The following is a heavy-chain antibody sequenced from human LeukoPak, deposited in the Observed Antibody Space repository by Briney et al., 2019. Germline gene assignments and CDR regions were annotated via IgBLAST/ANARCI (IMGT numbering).Heavy chain of an antibody. V-gene: IGHV5-51*01. CDR3: ARLQYSYDESAYYFDY. Sequence: GESLKISCKGSGYSFTSYWIGWVRQMPGKGLEWMGIIYPGDSDTRYRPSFQGQVTISADKSISTAYLQWSSLKASDTAMYYCARLQYSYDESAYYFDYWGQGTLVTVSS. CDR2: IYPGDSDT. D-gene: IGHD5-18*01. CDR1: GYSFTSYW. J-gene: IGHJ4*02.